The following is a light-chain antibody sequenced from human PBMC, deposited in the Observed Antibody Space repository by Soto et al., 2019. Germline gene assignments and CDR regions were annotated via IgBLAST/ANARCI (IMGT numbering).Light chain of an antibody. V-gene: IGKV4-1*01. J-gene: IGKJ1*01. CDR2: GAS. Sequence: DIVMTQSPDSLAVSLGERATINCKSSQSVLYSSNNKNYLAWYQQKLGQPPKLLIYGASTRESGVPDRFSGRGSGTDFTLIISSLQAEDVAVYYCQQYYSTPLTFGQGTKVEIK. CDR1: QSVLYSSNNKNY. CDR3: QQYYSTPLT.